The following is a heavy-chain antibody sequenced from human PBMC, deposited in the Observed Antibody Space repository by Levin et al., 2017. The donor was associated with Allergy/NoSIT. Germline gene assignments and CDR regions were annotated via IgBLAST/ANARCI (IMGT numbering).Heavy chain of an antibody. V-gene: IGHV3-30*04. CDR1: GFTFSSYA. J-gene: IGHJ4*02. CDR3: AREDIAADEIFDY. CDR2: ISYDGSNK. Sequence: PGGSLRLSCAASGFTFSSYAMHWVRQAPGKGLEWVAVISYDGSNKYYADSVKGRFTISRDNSKNTLYLQMNSLRAEDTAVYYCAREDIAADEIFDYWGQGTLVTVSS. D-gene: IGHD6-13*01.